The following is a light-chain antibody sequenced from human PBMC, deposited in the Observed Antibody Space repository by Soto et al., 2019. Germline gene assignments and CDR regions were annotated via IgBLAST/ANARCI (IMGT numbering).Light chain of an antibody. Sequence: QSVLTQPPSVSEAPGQRVTISCSGSNVGNKPVNWYQQLPGKAPKLLLYYDDMLSSGVPDRFSGSKSGTSASLAISGLQNDDEGDYYCAIWDDSVDGWVFGRGTTLTVL. CDR1: NVGNKP. J-gene: IGLJ3*02. CDR3: AIWDDSVDGWV. V-gene: IGLV1-36*01. CDR2: YDD.